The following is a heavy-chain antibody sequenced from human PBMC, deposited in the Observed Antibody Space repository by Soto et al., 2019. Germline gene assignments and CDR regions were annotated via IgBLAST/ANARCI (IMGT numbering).Heavy chain of an antibody. V-gene: IGHV4-59*01. CDR1: GGSISSYY. D-gene: IGHD6-19*01. Sequence: SEALSLTCSVSGGSISSYYWSWSRPPPGKGLEWIGYIYYSGSTNYNPSLKSRVTISVDTSKNQFSLKLSSVTAADTAVYYCARRRRVGIAVAGTNAEYFQHWGQGTLVTVS. CDR2: IYYSGST. J-gene: IGHJ1*01. CDR3: ARRRRVGIAVAGTNAEYFQH.